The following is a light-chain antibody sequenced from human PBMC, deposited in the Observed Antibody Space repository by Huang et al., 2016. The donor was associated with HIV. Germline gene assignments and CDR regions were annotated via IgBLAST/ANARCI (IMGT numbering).Light chain of an antibody. V-gene: IGKV3-15*01. CDR2: GAS. Sequence: EIVMTQSPATLYVSPGERATLSCRDSQSFNRLVWYQQKPCQTPRLLIYGASTRATVIPARFSPSGSVTDFTLTISSLQSEDFAVYYCQQYNNWPSITFGQGTRLEIK. CDR1: QSFNR. CDR3: QQYNNWPSIT. J-gene: IGKJ5*01.